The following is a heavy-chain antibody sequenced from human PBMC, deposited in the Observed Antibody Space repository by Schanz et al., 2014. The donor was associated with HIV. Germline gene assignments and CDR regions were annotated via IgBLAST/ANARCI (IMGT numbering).Heavy chain of an antibody. CDR2: TIPNSGGA. Sequence: QVQLVQSGPEVKKPGASVKVSCTASGYTFTGYYMHWVRQAPGQGLGRMGWTIPNSGGANYAQKFQGRVTMPRDTSISTAYMELRRLRFDDTAVYYCARSWPCSGVGCYAFDDWGQGTLVTVSS. D-gene: IGHD2-15*01. V-gene: IGHV1-2*02. CDR3: ARSWPCSGVGCYAFDD. J-gene: IGHJ4*02. CDR1: GYTFTGYY.